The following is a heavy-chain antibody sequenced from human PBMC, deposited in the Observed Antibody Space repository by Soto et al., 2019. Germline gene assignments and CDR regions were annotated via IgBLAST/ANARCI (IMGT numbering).Heavy chain of an antibody. CDR2: LGFDGGGR. V-gene: IGHV3-33*01. Sequence: QMQLVESGGGVVQPGTSLRLSCAASGFDFSSYGMHWVRQTPGKGLEWVAVLGFDGGGRYYADSVKGRFTISRDNSKKMLYLQMDSLRAEDTALYYCAREPVGPDYAMDVWGQGTTVPVSS. CDR3: AREPVGPDYAMDV. J-gene: IGHJ6*02. CDR1: GFDFSSYG. D-gene: IGHD1-26*01.